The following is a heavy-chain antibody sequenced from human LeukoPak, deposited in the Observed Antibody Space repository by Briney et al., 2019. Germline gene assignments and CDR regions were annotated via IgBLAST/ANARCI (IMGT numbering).Heavy chain of an antibody. CDR1: GGTFSSYA. D-gene: IGHD3-10*01. CDR2: IIPIFGTA. J-gene: IGHJ3*02. CDR3: ARDQPINPSVSAFDI. V-gene: IGHV1-69*06. Sequence: ASVKVSCEASGGTFSSYAISWVRQAPGQGLEWMGGIIPIFGTANYAQKFQGRVTITADKSTSTAYMELSSLRSEDTAVYYCARDQPINPSVSAFDIWGQGTMVTVSS.